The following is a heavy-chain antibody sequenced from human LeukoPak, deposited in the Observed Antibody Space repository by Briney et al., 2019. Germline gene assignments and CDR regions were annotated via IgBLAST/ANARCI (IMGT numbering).Heavy chain of an antibody. Sequence: PGGFLRLSCAASGFTFSNYEMLWVRQAPGKGLEWVSYISSRGTTLDYADSVKGRFTISRDNAKNSLNLQMNSLRAEDTAVYYCVRERGYRPDIWGQGTMVTVPS. J-gene: IGHJ3*02. CDR1: GFTFSNYE. CDR2: ISSRGTTL. V-gene: IGHV3-48*03. CDR3: VRERGYRPDI. D-gene: IGHD5-12*01.